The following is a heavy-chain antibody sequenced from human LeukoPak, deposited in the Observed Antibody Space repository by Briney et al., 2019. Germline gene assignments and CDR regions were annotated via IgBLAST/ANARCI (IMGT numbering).Heavy chain of an antibody. CDR1: GFTFSTFV. Sequence: GGSLRLSCAASGFTFSTFVMHWVRQAPGKGLEWVAVISYDGSNKYYADSVKGRFTISRDNSKNTLYLQMNSLRAEDTAVYYCARDSGYYGSGSYYNAGDYWGQGTLVTVSS. CDR3: ARDSGYYGSGSYYNAGDY. CDR2: ISYDGSNK. D-gene: IGHD3-10*01. J-gene: IGHJ4*02. V-gene: IGHV3-30*04.